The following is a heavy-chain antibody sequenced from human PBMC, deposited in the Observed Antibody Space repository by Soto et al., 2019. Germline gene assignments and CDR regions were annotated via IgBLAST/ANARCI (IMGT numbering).Heavy chain of an antibody. CDR1: GYSFTSYW. Sequence: GESLKISCKGSGYSFTSYWISWVRQMPGKGLEWMGRIDPSDSYTNYSPSFQGHVTISADKSISTAYLQWSSLKASDTAMYYCARRDGSSSHLDGMDVWGQGTTVPVSS. V-gene: IGHV5-10-1*01. D-gene: IGHD6-6*01. CDR2: IDPSDSYT. J-gene: IGHJ6*02. CDR3: ARRDGSSSHLDGMDV.